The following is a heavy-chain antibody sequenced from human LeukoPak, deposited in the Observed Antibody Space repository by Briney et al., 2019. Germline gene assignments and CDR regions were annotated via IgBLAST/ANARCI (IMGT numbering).Heavy chain of an antibody. V-gene: IGHV3-23*01. CDR2: ISGSGAST. CDR1: GFTFSSYA. CDR3: AKQLYGGSFDY. D-gene: IGHD4-23*01. Sequence: GGSLRLSCAVSGFTFSSYAMIWVRQAPGKGLEWVSAISGSGASTYYADPVKGRFTISRDNSTNTLYLQTNSLRAEDTAVYYCAKQLYGGSFDYWGQGTLVTVSS. J-gene: IGHJ4*02.